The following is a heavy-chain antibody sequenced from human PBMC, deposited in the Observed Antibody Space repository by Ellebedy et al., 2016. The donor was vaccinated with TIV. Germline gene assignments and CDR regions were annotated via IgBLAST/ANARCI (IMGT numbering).Heavy chain of an antibody. CDR3: ARPDRDSSGWYVY. D-gene: IGHD6-19*01. V-gene: IGHV4-39*01. CDR1: GGSISGTNYY. Sequence: GSLRLXXSVSGGSISGTNYYWGWIRQPPGKGLEWIGSIYYDGSTYYNPSVMSRVTISVDTSKNQFSLNLSSLTAADTAVYFCARPDRDSSGWYVYWGQGTLVTVSS. CDR2: IYYDGST. J-gene: IGHJ4*02.